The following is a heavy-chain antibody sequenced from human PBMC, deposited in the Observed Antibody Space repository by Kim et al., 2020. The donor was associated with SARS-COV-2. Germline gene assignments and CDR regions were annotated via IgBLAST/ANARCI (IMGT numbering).Heavy chain of an antibody. CDR2: IWYDESNK. D-gene: IGHD2-15*01. Sequence: GGSLRLSCAASGFSFNTYGIHWVRQAPGKGLEWVAVIWYDESNKHYADSVKGRFTISRDSSKNTLYLQMNSLRGEDTAVYYCARDGLGYCTGGSCPYNWFDAGGEGTLVTASS. CDR3: ARDGLGYCTGGSCPYNWFDA. V-gene: IGHV3-33*01. J-gene: IGHJ5*02. CDR1: GFSFNTYG.